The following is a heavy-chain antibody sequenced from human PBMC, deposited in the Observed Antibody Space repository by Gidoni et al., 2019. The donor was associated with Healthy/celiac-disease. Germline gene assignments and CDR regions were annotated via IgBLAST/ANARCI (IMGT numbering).Heavy chain of an antibody. D-gene: IGHD3-3*01. CDR2: ISGSGGST. CDR3: AKSYYDFWSGYLDY. CDR1: GFTFSSYA. J-gene: IGHJ4*02. Sequence: EVQLLESGGGLVQPGGSLRLSCAAYGFTFSSYAMSWVRQAPGKGLEWVSAISGSGGSTYYADSVKGRFTISRDNSKNTLYLQMNSLRAEDTAVYYCAKSYYDFWSGYLDYWGQGTLVTVSS. V-gene: IGHV3-23*01.